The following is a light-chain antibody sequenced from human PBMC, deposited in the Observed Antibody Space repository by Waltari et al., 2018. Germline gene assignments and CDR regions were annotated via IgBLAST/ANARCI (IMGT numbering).Light chain of an antibody. CDR1: QSIYDN. CDR2: GAS. Sequence: EVVMTQSPATLSVSPGERAPVSCRASQSIYDNLAWYQQKPAQAPRLLIYGASTRATGVPSRFRGSGSGTEFTLTISSLQSEDSAVYYCQQYNKWPPITFGQGTRLEIK. V-gene: IGKV3-15*01. CDR3: QQYNKWPPIT. J-gene: IGKJ5*01.